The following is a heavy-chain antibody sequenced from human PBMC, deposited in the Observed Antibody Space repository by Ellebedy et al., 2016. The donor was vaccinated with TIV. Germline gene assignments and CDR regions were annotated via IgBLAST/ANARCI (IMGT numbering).Heavy chain of an antibody. V-gene: IGHV4-39*01. D-gene: IGHD4-11*01. J-gene: IGHJ5*02. CDR2: IYYSGST. CDR3: ASSEDYQNWFDP. Sequence: SETLSLTXTVSGGSISSSSYYWGWIRQPPGKGLEWIGSIYYSGSTYYNPSLKSRVTISVDKSKNQFSLKLSSVTAADTAVYYCASSEDYQNWFDPWGQGTLVTVSS. CDR1: GGSISSSSYY.